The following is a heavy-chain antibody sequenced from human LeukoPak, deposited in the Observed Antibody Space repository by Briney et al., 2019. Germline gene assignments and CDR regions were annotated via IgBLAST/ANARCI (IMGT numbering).Heavy chain of an antibody. V-gene: IGHV3-23*01. CDR2: ISGSGGST. D-gene: IGHD2/OR15-2a*01. J-gene: IGHJ6*03. Sequence: GGSLRLSCAASGFTFSSYAMSWVRQAPGKGLEWVSAISGSGGSTHYADSVKGRFTISRDNSKNTLYLQMNSLRAEDTAVYYCAKASTWAEFYYYYMDVWGKGTTVTVSS. CDR1: GFTFSSYA. CDR3: AKASTWAEFYYYYMDV.